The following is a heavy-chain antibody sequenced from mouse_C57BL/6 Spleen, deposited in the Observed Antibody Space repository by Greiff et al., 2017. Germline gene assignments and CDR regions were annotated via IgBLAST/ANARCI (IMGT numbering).Heavy chain of an antibody. CDR2: IWTGGGT. V-gene: IGHV2-9-1*01. CDR3: ARGGFDY. CDR1: GFSLTSYA. J-gene: IGHJ2*01. Sequence: VMLVESGPGLVAPSQSLSITCTFSGFSLTSYAITWVRQPPGTGLECLGVIWTGGGTNYNSALKSRLSISKDNSKSQVFLKMNSLQTDDTARYYCARGGFDYWGQGTTLTVSS.